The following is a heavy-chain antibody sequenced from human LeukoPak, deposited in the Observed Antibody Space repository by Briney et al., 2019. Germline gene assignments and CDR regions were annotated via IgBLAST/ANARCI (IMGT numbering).Heavy chain of an antibody. CDR1: GGSFSDYY. J-gene: IGHJ5*02. CDR2: INHSGST. CDR3: AREPNASSGYFWFDP. Sequence: SETLSLTCAVYGGSFSDYYWSWIRQPPGKGLEWIGEINHSGSTNYNPSLKSRVTISIDTSKNQFSLKLSSVTAADTAVYYCAREPNASSGYFWFDPWGQGTLVTVSS. V-gene: IGHV4-34*01. D-gene: IGHD3-22*01.